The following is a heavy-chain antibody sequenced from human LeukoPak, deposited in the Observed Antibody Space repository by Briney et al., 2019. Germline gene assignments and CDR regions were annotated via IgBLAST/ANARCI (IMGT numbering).Heavy chain of an antibody. Sequence: SETLSLTCTVSGGSISSSSYYWGWIRQPAGKGLEWIGRIYTSGSTNYNPSLKSRVTMSVDTSKNQFSLKLSSVTAADTAVYYCARDRGSSSWYSYYYYMDVWGKGTTVTISS. CDR2: IYTSGST. D-gene: IGHD6-13*01. J-gene: IGHJ6*03. CDR3: ARDRGSSSWYSYYYYMDV. CDR1: GGSISSSSYY. V-gene: IGHV4-61*02.